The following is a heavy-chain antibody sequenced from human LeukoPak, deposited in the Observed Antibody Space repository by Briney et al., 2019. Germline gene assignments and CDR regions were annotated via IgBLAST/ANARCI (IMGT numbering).Heavy chain of an antibody. CDR2: ISAYNGNT. Sequence: ASVKVSCKASGYTFTSYGISWVRQAPGQGLEWMGWISAYNGNTNYAQKLRGRVTMTTDTSTSTAYMELRSLRSDDTAVYYCARDTQIAAAGIAAGYWGQGTLVTVSS. CDR3: ARDTQIAAAGIAAGY. D-gene: IGHD6-13*01. CDR1: GYTFTSYG. V-gene: IGHV1-18*04. J-gene: IGHJ4*02.